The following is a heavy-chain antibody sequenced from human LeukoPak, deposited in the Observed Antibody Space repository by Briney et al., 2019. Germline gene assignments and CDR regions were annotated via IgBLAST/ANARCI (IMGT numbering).Heavy chain of an antibody. CDR2: IYYSGST. V-gene: IGHV4-30-4*01. J-gene: IGHJ4*02. CDR3: ARGSPDYYDSSGYSDY. D-gene: IGHD3-22*01. CDR1: GGSISSGDSC. Sequence: PSQTLSLTCTVSGGSISSGDSCWSWIRQPPGKGLEWIGYIYYSGSTYYNPSLKSRVTISVDTSKNQFSLKLSSVTAADTAVYYCARGSPDYYDSSGYSDYWGQGTLVTVSS.